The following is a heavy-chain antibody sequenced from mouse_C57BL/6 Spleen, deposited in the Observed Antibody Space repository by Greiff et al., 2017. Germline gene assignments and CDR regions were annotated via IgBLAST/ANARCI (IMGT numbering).Heavy chain of an antibody. CDR2: IYPRSGNT. D-gene: IGHD2-10*02. Sequence: VMLVESGAELARPGASVKLSCKASGYTFTSYGISWVKQRTGPGLGLIGEIYPRSGNTYYTEKFKGKATLTADKSSSTAYMELRSLTSEDSAVYFCARGYGNYGRFAYWGQGTLVTVSA. V-gene: IGHV1-81*01. J-gene: IGHJ3*01. CDR3: ARGYGNYGRFAY. CDR1: GYTFTSYG.